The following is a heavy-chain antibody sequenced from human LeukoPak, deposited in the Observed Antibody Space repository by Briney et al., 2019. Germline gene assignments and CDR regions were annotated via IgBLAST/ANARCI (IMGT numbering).Heavy chain of an antibody. J-gene: IGHJ5*02. Sequence: PGGSLRLSCAASGFTFSSYAMHWVRQAPGKGLEWVAVISYDGSNKYYADSVKGRFTISRDNSKNTLYLQMNSLRAEDTAVYYCASSGGSHRREDWFDPWGQGTLVTVSS. CDR1: GFTFSSYA. D-gene: IGHD1-26*01. CDR3: ASSGGSHRREDWFDP. CDR2: ISYDGSNK. V-gene: IGHV3-30-3*01.